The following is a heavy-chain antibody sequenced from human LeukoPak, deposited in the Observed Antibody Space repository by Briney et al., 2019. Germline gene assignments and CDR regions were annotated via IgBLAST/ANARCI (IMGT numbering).Heavy chain of an antibody. CDR3: AKDGGHTSVLYYFEC. J-gene: IGHJ4*02. CDR1: GFSFDDYA. CDR2: ISWNSDSM. D-gene: IGHD6-19*01. V-gene: IGHV3-9*01. Sequence: GGSLRLSCAASGFSFDDYAMHWVRQVPGKGLEWVSGISWNSDSMRYADSVKGRFTVSRDNAKNSLYLRMNSLRTEDTAFYYCAKDGGHTSVLYYFECWGQGTLVTVSS.